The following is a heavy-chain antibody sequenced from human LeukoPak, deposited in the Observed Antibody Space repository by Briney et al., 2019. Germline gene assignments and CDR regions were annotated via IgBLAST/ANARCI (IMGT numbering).Heavy chain of an antibody. CDR1: GYTFTSCD. CDR3: ARGRSSDFWSGPIYYCYYDSMDV. J-gene: IGHJ6*03. Sequence: GASVKVSCKASGYTFTSCDINWVRQATGQGLEGMGWMNPSSGNTGYAQKFQGRVTITRNRSISTAYMELSSLRSEDTAVYYYARGRSSDFWSGPIYYCYYDSMDVWGKGTTVTVSS. CDR2: MNPSSGNT. D-gene: IGHD3-3*01. V-gene: IGHV1-8*01.